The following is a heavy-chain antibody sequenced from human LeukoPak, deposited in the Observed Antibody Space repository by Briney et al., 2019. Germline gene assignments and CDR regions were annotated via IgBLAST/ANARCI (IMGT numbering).Heavy chain of an antibody. CDR2: ISSSSSYI. D-gene: IGHD2-2*01. V-gene: IGHV3-21*01. CDR1: GFTFSSYS. Sequence: PGGSLRLSCAASGFTFSSYSMNWVRQAPGKGLEWVSSISSSSSYIYYADSVKGRFTISRDNAKNSLYLQMNSLRAEDTAVYYCARGPDIVVVQAAPPGDYWGQGTLVTVSS. J-gene: IGHJ4*02. CDR3: ARGPDIVVVQAAPPGDY.